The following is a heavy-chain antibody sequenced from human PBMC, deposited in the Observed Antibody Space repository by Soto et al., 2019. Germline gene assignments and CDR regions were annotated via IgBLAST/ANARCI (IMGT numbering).Heavy chain of an antibody. CDR2: IYWDDDK. Sequence: QITLKESGPTLVKPTQTLTLTCTFSGFSLSTSGVGVGWIRQPPGKALEWLALIYWDDDKRYSPSLKSRLTIAKDSSQNQVVLTMTNCDPVDIATYYCAHRGAVVNGGTFDIWGHGTMVTVSS. D-gene: IGHD7-27*01. J-gene: IGHJ3*02. CDR1: GFSLSTSGVG. CDR3: AHRGAVVNGGTFDI. V-gene: IGHV2-5*02.